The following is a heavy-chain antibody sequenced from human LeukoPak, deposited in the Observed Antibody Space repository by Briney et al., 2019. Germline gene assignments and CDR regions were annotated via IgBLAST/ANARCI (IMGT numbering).Heavy chain of an antibody. Sequence: PGGSLRLSRAASGFTFSNYALSWVRQAPRKGLEWVSGISGGGGSTYYAHSVKGRFTISRDKSKNTLYLQMDSLRAEDTAVYYCAKVRDSATVTGRFDNWGQGTMVTVSS. CDR1: GFTFSNYA. CDR2: ISGGGGST. CDR3: AKVRDSATVTGRFDN. J-gene: IGHJ5*02. V-gene: IGHV3-23*01. D-gene: IGHD4-17*01.